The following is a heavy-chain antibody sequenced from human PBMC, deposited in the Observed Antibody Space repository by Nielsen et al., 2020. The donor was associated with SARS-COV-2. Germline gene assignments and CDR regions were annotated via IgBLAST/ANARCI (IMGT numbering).Heavy chain of an antibody. V-gene: IGHV3-33*01. Sequence: LSLTCAASGFTFSSYGMHWVRQAPGKGLEWVAVIWYDGSNKYYADSVKGRFTISRDNSKNTLYLQMNSLRAEDTAVYYCARGGNGQQLDYYYYYYMDVWGKGTTVTVSS. CDR1: GFTFSSYG. CDR2: IWYDGSNK. J-gene: IGHJ6*03. CDR3: ARGGNGQQLDYYYYYYMDV. D-gene: IGHD6-13*01.